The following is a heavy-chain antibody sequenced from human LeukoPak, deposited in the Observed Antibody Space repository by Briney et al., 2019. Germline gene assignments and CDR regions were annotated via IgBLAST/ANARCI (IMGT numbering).Heavy chain of an antibody. V-gene: IGHV4-39*01. CDR2: IYYSGST. Sequence: SETLSLTCTVSGGSISSGDYYWGWIRQPPGKGLEWIGSIYYSGSTYYNPSLKSRVTISVDTSKNQYSLKLSSVTAADTAVYYCARRYSSGWYYFDYWGQGTLVTVSS. D-gene: IGHD6-19*01. J-gene: IGHJ4*02. CDR1: GGSISSGDYY. CDR3: ARRYSSGWYYFDY.